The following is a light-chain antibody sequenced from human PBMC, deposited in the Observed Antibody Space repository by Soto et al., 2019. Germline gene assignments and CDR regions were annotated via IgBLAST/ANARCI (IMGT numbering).Light chain of an antibody. CDR1: QSVSRY. V-gene: IGKV1-39*01. CDR3: QQSSSIPRT. CDR2: AAT. J-gene: IGKJ1*01. Sequence: DIQMTQSPSSLSASVGDRVTITCRASQSVSRYVNWYQQKPGKAPKFLIYAATTLQSGAPSRFSGSGSETDFTLTISSLQPEDFATYYCQQSSSIPRTFGQGTRVEIK.